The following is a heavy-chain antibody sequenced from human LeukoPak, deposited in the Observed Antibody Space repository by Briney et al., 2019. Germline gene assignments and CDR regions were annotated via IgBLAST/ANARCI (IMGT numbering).Heavy chain of an antibody. CDR2: ISGSGDST. CDR3: ARHYDYDSSGYNPY. Sequence: GGSLRLSCAASGFTFSSYAMSWVRQAPGKGLEWVSAISGSGDSTYYADSVKGRFTISRDNSKNTLYLQMNSLRAEDTAVYYCARHYDYDSSGYNPYWGQGTLVTVSS. CDR1: GFTFSSYA. D-gene: IGHD3-22*01. V-gene: IGHV3-23*01. J-gene: IGHJ4*02.